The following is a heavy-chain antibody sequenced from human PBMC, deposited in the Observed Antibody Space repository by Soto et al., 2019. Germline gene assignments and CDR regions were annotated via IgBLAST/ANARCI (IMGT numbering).Heavy chain of an antibody. CDR3: ARDTYYYDSSGYYPLNFDP. CDR2: ISSSSSYI. V-gene: IGHV3-21*01. J-gene: IGHJ5*02. CDR1: GFPFSSYS. Sequence: GGSLRLSCASSGFPFSSYSMNWVRQAPGKGLEWVSSISSSSSYIYYADSVKGRFTISRDNAKNSLYLQMNSLRAEDTAVYYCARDTYYYDSSGYYPLNFDPWGQGTLVTVSS. D-gene: IGHD3-22*01.